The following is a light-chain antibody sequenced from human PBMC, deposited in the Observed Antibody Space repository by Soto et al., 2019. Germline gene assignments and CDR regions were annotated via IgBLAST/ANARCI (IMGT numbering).Light chain of an antibody. CDR3: QQYGSSLWT. J-gene: IGKJ1*01. CDR2: GAS. Sequence: EIVLTQSPGTLSLSPGERATLSCRASQSVSSSYLTWYQQKPGQAPRLLIFGASSRATGIPDRFSGRASGTDFTLTISRLEPEDFAVYYCQQYGSSLWTFGQGTKVEIK. V-gene: IGKV3-20*01. CDR1: QSVSSSY.